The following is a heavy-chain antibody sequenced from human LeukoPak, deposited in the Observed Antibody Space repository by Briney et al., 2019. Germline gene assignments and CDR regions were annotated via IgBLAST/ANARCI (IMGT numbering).Heavy chain of an antibody. CDR3: ARDQGDWFDP. CDR1: GGTFSSYA. Sequence: SVKVSCKASGGTFSSYAISWVRQAPGQGLEWMGRIIPILGIANYAQKFQGKVTITADKSTSTAYMELSSLRSEDTAVYYCARDQGDWFDPWGQGTLVTVSS. D-gene: IGHD3-16*01. CDR2: IIPILGIA. V-gene: IGHV1-69*04. J-gene: IGHJ5*02.